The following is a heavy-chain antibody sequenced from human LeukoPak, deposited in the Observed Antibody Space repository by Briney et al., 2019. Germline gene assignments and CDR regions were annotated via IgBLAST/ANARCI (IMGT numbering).Heavy chain of an antibody. CDR2: INTNTGNP. Sequence: GASVKVSCKASGYTFTRYAMNWVRQAPGQGLKWMGWINTNTGNPTYAQGLTGRFVFSLDTSVSTAYLQISSLKAEDTAVYYCARDQSRYFDWSFDYWGQGTLVTVSS. CDR1: GYTFTRYA. V-gene: IGHV7-4-1*02. CDR3: ARDQSRYFDWSFDY. D-gene: IGHD3-9*01. J-gene: IGHJ4*02.